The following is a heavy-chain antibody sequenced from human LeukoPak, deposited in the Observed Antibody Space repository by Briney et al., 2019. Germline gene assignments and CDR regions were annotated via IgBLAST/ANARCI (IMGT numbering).Heavy chain of an antibody. CDR1: GGSISSSSYY. V-gene: IGHV4-39*01. Sequence: PSETLSLTCTVSGGSISSSSYYWGWLRQPPGKGLEWIGSIYYSGSTYYNPSLKSRVTISVDTSKNQFSLKLSSVTAADTAVYYCARHKQRTLFDWWGQGTLVTVSS. CDR2: IYYSGST. CDR3: ARHKQRTLFDW. D-gene: IGHD6-25*01. J-gene: IGHJ4*02.